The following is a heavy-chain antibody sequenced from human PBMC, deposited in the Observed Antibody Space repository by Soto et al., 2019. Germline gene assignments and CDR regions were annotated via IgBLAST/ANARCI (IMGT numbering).Heavy chain of an antibody. J-gene: IGHJ4*02. Sequence: QVQLRESGPGLVKPSETLSLTCIVSGGSVSSGNYYWTWIRQPPGKGLEWIDYIYYTGSTNYNPSLKSRVTVSVDTSKNQFSLKMTSVTAADTAVYYCARVVVADMKNYFDYWGQGTLVTVSS. CDR2: IYYTGST. D-gene: IGHD5-12*01. V-gene: IGHV4-61*01. CDR1: GGSVSSGNYY. CDR3: ARVVVADMKNYFDY.